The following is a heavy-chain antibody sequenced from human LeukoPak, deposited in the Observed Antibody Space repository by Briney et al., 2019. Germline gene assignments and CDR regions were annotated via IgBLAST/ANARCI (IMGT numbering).Heavy chain of an antibody. CDR1: GFTSSSYS. CDR2: ISSSSSYI. V-gene: IGHV3-21*04. D-gene: IGHD5-12*01. CDR3: AGRMVARYYYYGMDV. J-gene: IGHJ6*02. Sequence: GGSLRLSCAASGFTSSSYSMNWVRQAPGKGLEWVSSISSSSSYIYYADSVKGRFTISRDNAKNSLYLQMNSLRAEDTAVYYCAGRMVARYYYYGMDVWGQGTTVTVSS.